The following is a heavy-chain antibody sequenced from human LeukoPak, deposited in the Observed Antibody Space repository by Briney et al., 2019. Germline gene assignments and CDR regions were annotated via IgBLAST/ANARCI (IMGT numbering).Heavy chain of an antibody. J-gene: IGHJ4*02. V-gene: IGHV4-59*01. CDR2: IYYSGST. Sequence: SETLSLTCTVSGGSISSYYWSWIRQPWIRQPPGKGLEWIGYIYYSGSTNYNPSLKSRVTISVDTSKNQFSLKLSSVTAADTAVYYCARFTGSYKLDYWGQGTLVTVSS. CDR3: ARFTGSYKLDY. CDR1: GGSISSYY. D-gene: IGHD3-10*01.